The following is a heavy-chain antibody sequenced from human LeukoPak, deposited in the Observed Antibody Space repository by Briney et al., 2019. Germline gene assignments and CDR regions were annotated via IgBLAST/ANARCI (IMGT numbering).Heavy chain of an antibody. Sequence: ASVKVSCKASGYTFTSHGISWVRQAPGQGLEWMGWISAYNGNTNYAQKLQGRVTMTTDTSTSTAYMELRSLRSDDTAVCYCARVRIAVAGTVFDYWGQGTLVTVSS. CDR1: GYTFTSHG. J-gene: IGHJ4*02. D-gene: IGHD6-13*01. CDR2: ISAYNGNT. CDR3: ARVRIAVAGTVFDY. V-gene: IGHV1-18*01.